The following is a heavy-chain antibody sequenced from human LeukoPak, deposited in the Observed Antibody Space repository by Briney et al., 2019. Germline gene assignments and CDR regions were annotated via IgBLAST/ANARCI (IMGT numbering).Heavy chain of an antibody. V-gene: IGHV3-23*01. Sequence: QTGGSLRLSCAASGFTFSSYAMTWVRQAPGKGLEWVSGISGSGGNTYYADSVKGRFTISRDNSKNTLYLQMNSLRAEDTAVYYCAKDGAYSGSYYSPADYWGQGTLVTVSS. CDR3: AKDGAYSGSYYSPADY. D-gene: IGHD1-26*01. CDR1: GFTFSSYA. J-gene: IGHJ4*02. CDR2: ISGSGGNT.